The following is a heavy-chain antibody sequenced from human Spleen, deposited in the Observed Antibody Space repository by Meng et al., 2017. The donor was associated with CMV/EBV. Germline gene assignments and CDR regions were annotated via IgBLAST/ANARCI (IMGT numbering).Heavy chain of an antibody. CDR3: ARGDTELWGWFDP. D-gene: IGHD3-16*01. V-gene: IGHV4-4*02. CDR1: GGSISSSNL. J-gene: IGHJ5*02. Sequence: AVSGGSISSSNLWTWVRQVPGKGLEWIGEIYHSGSTNYNPSLKSRVTISVDKFKNQFSLKLGSVTAADTAVYYCARGDTELWGWFDPWGQGTLVTVSS. CDR2: IYHSGST.